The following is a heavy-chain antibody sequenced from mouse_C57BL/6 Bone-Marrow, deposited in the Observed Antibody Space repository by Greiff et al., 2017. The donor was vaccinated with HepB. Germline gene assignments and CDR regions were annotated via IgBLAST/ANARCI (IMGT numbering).Heavy chain of an antibody. CDR1: GYTFTSYW. J-gene: IGHJ2*01. CDR3: ATDRQLRLDY. CDR2: IHPNSGST. D-gene: IGHD3-2*02. Sequence: QVQLKQPGAELVKPGASVKLSCKASGYTFTSYWMHWVKQRPGQGLEWIGMIHPNSGSTNYNEKFKSKATLTVDKSSSTAYMQLSSLTSEDSAVYYCATDRQLRLDYWGQGTTLTVSS. V-gene: IGHV1-64*01.